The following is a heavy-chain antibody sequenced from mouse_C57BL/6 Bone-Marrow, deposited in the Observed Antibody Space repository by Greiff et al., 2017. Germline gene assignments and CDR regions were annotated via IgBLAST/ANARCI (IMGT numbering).Heavy chain of an antibody. V-gene: IGHV1-81*01. CDR3: ARGGYYGSYYFDY. J-gene: IGHJ2*01. CDR1: GYTFTSYG. Sequence: QVHVKQSGAELARPGASVKLSCKASGYTFTSYGISWVKQRTGQGLEWIGEIYPRSGNTYYNEKFKGKATLTADKSSSTAYMELRSLTSEDSAVYFCARGGYYGSYYFDYWGQGTTLTGSS. CDR2: IYPRSGNT. D-gene: IGHD2-2*01.